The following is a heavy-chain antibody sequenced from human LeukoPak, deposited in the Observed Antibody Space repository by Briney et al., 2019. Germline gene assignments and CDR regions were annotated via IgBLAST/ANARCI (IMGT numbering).Heavy chain of an antibody. V-gene: IGHV3-30-3*01. CDR2: ISDDGTKE. CDR3: ARGKIGYSCGRFDY. J-gene: IGHJ4*02. CDR1: GFTFSSYA. Sequence: GGSLRLSCVASGFTFSSYAMHWVRQAPGKGLEWVAVISDDGTKEYYADSVKGRFTISRDNSRNTVYTSKSTLFLQTNSLRPEDTAVYYCARGKIGYSCGRFDYWGQGILVTVSS. D-gene: IGHD5-18*01.